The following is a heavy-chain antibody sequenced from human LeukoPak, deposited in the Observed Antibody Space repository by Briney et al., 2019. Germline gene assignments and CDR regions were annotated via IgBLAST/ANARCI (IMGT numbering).Heavy chain of an antibody. J-gene: IGHJ4*02. V-gene: IGHV3-30*02. CDR2: IRYDGSNK. CDR1: GFTFSSYG. CDR3: ANPLYCPGIAARAGYFDY. D-gene: IGHD6-13*01. Sequence: GGSLRLSCAASGFTFSSYGMHWVRQAPGKGLEWVAFIRYDGSNKYYADSVKGRFTISRDNYKNTLYLQMNSLRVEETAVYYCANPLYCPGIAARAGYFDYWGQGTLVTVSS.